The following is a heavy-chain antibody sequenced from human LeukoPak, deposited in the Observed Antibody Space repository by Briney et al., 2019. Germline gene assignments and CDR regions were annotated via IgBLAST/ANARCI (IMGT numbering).Heavy chain of an antibody. V-gene: IGHV4-59*01. J-gene: IGHJ5*02. CDR1: GGSISSYY. CDR2: IYYRGTT. Sequence: SETLSLTCTASGGSISSYYWSWIRQPPGKGLEWIGYIYYRGTTNYNPSLKSRVTISVDTSKNQFSLKLSSVTAADTAVYYCAREGDNYGNWFDPWGQGTLVTVSS. CDR3: AREGDNYGNWFDP. D-gene: IGHD5-18*01.